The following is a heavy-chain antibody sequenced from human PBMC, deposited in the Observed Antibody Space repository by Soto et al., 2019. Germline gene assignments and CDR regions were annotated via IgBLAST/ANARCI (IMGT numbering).Heavy chain of an antibody. Sequence: GGSLRLSCAASGFTFSSYAMSWGRQAPGKGLEWVSAISGSGGSTYYADSVKGRFTITRDNSKNTLYLQMNSLRAEDTAVYYCAKVGQLGPLDYWGQGTLVTVSS. CDR2: ISGSGGST. J-gene: IGHJ4*02. V-gene: IGHV3-23*01. CDR3: AKVGQLGPLDY. D-gene: IGHD6-6*01. CDR1: GFTFSSYA.